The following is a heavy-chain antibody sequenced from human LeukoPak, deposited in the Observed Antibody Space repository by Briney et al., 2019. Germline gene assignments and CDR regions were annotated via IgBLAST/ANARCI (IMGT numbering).Heavy chain of an antibody. D-gene: IGHD5-18*01. CDR1: GFTFGSHV. V-gene: IGHV3-23*01. CDR3: GYSYGAGAFDI. Sequence: PPGGSLRLSCAASGFTFGSHVMSWVRQAPGKGLEWVSTISGSGGSTYYADSVKGRFTISRDNSKNTLYLQMNSLRDEDTAVYYCGYSYGAGAFDIWGQGTMVTVSS. CDR2: ISGSGGST. J-gene: IGHJ3*02.